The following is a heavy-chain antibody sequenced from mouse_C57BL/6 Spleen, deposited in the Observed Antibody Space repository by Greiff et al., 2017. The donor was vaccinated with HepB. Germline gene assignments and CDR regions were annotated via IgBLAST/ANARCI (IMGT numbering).Heavy chain of an antibody. CDR3: TTSYYDYGGFAY. V-gene: IGHV14-4*01. CDR2: IDPENGDT. D-gene: IGHD2-4*01. J-gene: IGHJ3*01. Sequence: EVQLQQSGAELVRPGASVKLSCTASGFNIKDDYMHWVKQRPEQGLEWIGWIDPENGDTEYASKFQGKATITADTSSNTAYLQLSSLTSEDTAVYYCTTSYYDYGGFAYWGQGTLVPVSA. CDR1: GFNIKDDY.